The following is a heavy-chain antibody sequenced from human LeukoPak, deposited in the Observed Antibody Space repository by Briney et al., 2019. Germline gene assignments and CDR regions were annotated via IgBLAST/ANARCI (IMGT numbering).Heavy chain of an antibody. CDR2: ISYDGSNK. J-gene: IGHJ4*02. CDR1: GFTFSSYG. Sequence: GGSLRLSCAASGFTFSSYGMHWVRQAPGKGLEWVAVISYDGSNKYYADSVKGRFTISRDNSKNTLYLQMNSLRAEDTAVYYCARDNRMGISGQRGNSSWRDWGQGTLVTVSS. D-gene: IGHD6-13*01. CDR3: ARDNRMGISGQRGNSSWRD. V-gene: IGHV3-30*03.